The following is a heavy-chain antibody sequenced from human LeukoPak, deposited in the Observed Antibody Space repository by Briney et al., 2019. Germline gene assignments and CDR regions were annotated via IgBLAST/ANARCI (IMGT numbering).Heavy chain of an antibody. D-gene: IGHD6-19*01. CDR3: ASSRSGGKWLADY. V-gene: IGHV3-21*04. CDR2: ISSSSSYI. CDR1: GFTVSSNY. Sequence: GGSLRLSCAASGFTVSSNYMSWVRQAPGKGLEWVSSISSSSSYIYYADSVKGRFTISRDNAKNSLYLQMNSLRAEDTAVYYCASSRSGGKWLADYWGQGTLVTVSS. J-gene: IGHJ4*02.